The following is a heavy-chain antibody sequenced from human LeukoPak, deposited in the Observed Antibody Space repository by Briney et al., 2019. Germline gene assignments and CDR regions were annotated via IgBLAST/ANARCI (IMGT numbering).Heavy chain of an antibody. J-gene: IGHJ4*02. D-gene: IGHD5-18*01. V-gene: IGHV3-7*01. Sequence: PGGSLRLSCAASGFTFSSYWMSWVRQAPGRGLEWVANIKQDGSEKYYVDSVKGRFTISRDNAKNSLYLQMNSLRAEDTAVYSCAKAATAMVHDYWGQGTLVTVSS. CDR3: AKAATAMVHDY. CDR2: IKQDGSEK. CDR1: GFTFSSYW.